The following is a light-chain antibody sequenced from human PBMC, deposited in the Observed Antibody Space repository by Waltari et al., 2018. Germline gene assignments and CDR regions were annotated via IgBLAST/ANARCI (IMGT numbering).Light chain of an antibody. CDR1: SGSIASNY. V-gene: IGLV6-57*01. CDR3: QSYDSTNGVV. Sequence: NFMLTQPHSVSESPGKTVTISCTRSSGSIASNYVQWYQQRPGSFPTAVMYEDNQRPSGVPDRFSGSIDRSSNSASLTISGLKTEDEADYYCQSYDSTNGVVFGGGTKLTVL. J-gene: IGLJ2*01. CDR2: EDN.